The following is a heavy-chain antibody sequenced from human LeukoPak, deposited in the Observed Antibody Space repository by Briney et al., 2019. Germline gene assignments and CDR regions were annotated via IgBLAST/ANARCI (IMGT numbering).Heavy chain of an antibody. D-gene: IGHD6-13*01. CDR3: ARGSSWYWGIYFQH. V-gene: IGHV1-2*02. CDR2: INPNSGGT. Sequence: ASVKVSCKASGYTFTGYYMHWVRQAPGQGLEWMGWINPNSGGTNYAQKFQGRVTMTRDTSISTAYMELSRLRSDDTAVYYCARGSSWYWGIYFQHWGQGTLVTASS. J-gene: IGHJ1*01. CDR1: GYTFTGYY.